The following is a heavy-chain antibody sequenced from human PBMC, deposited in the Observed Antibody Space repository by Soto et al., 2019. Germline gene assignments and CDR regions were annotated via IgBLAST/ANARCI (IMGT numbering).Heavy chain of an antibody. Sequence: SRTLSLTCAISGDSVSSNIAAWGWVRQSPSGGLEWLGRTYYRSKWYKEFAVSVKSRITINPDTSNNQFSLQLNSVTPEDTAVYYCARVEEAAGVIDYWGQGTMVTVSS. J-gene: IGHJ4*02. CDR3: ARVEEAAGVIDY. CDR2: TYYRSKWYK. D-gene: IGHD6-13*01. CDR1: GDSVSSNIAA. V-gene: IGHV6-1*01.